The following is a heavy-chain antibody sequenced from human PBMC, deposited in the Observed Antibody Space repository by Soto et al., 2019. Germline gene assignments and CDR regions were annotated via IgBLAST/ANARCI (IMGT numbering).Heavy chain of an antibody. CDR3: ARGPESRAAHYDRFGGGFDY. CDR1: GYTFTSYY. Sequence: QVQLVQSGAEVKKPGASVKVSCKASGYTFTSYYMHWVRQAPGQGLEWMGIINPSGGSTSYAQKFQGRVTRTRDTSTSTVYMELSSLRSEDTAVYYCARGPESRAAHYDRFGGGFDYWGQGPLVTVSS. D-gene: IGHD6-6*01. J-gene: IGHJ4*02. CDR2: INPSGGST. V-gene: IGHV1-46*01.